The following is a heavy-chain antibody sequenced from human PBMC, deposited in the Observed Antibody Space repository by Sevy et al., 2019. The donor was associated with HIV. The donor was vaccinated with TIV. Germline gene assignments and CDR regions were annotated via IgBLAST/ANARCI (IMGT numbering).Heavy chain of an antibody. CDR1: GFTFSSYA. V-gene: IGHV3-23*01. J-gene: IGHJ6*02. D-gene: IGHD3-22*01. CDR2: ISGSGGST. Sequence: GGSLRLSCAASGFTFSSYAMSWVRQAPGKGLEWVSAISGSGGSTYYADSVKGRFTISRDNSKNTLYLQMNSLRAEDTAVYYCAKEQGRYDSSGYYYYYGMDVWGQGTTVTVSS. CDR3: AKEQGRYDSSGYYYYYGMDV.